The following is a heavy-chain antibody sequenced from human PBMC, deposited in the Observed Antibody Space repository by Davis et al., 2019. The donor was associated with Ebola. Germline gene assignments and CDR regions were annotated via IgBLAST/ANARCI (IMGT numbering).Heavy chain of an antibody. CDR3: ARGGRGLYSSGWYVY. CDR1: GGSFSGYY. D-gene: IGHD6-19*01. CDR2: INHSGST. V-gene: IGHV4-34*01. J-gene: IGHJ4*02. Sequence: SETPSLTCTVYGGSFSGYYWSWIRQPPGKGLEWIGEINHSGSTNYNPSLKSRVTISVDTSKNQFSLKLSSVTAADTAVYDCARGGRGLYSSGWYVYWGQGTLVTVSS.